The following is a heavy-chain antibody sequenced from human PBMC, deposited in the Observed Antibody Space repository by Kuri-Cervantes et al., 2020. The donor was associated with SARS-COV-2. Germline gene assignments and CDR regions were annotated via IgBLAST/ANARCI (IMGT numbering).Heavy chain of an antibody. CDR3: ATAGPQYNWNDGPSYNWFDP. D-gene: IGHD1-20*01. CDR2: IIPIFGTA. CDR1: GGTFSSYA. Sequence: SVKVSCKASGGTFSSYAISWVRQAPGQGLEWMGGIIPIFGTANYAQKFQGRVTITADKSTSTAYMELRSLRSDDTAVYYCATAGPQYNWNDGPSYNWFDPWGQGTLVTVSS. V-gene: IGHV1-69*06. J-gene: IGHJ5*02.